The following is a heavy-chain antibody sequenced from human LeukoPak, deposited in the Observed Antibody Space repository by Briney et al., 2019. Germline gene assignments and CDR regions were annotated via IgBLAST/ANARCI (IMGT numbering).Heavy chain of an antibody. CDR2: ISSSSSYT. Sequence: PGGSLRLSCAASGFTFSDYYMSWIRQAPGKGLEWVSYISSSSSYTNYADSVKGRFTISRDNAKNSLYLQMNSLRAEGTAVYYCASHYGSGSYYDYWGQGTLVTVSS. J-gene: IGHJ4*02. CDR3: ASHYGSGSYYDY. CDR1: GFTFSDYY. V-gene: IGHV3-11*06. D-gene: IGHD3-10*01.